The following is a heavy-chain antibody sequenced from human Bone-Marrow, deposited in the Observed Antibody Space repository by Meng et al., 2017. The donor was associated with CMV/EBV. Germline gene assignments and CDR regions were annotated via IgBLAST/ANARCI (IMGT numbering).Heavy chain of an antibody. CDR3: ARPRITIFGAVTVFDA. CDR2: IYTSGST. Sequence: GSLRLSCTVSGGSISSYYWSWIRQPAGKGLEWIGRIYTSGSTNYNASLKSRVTVSVDRSKNQFSLKLSSVTAADTAVYYCARPRITIFGAVTVFDAWGQGTLVTVSS. D-gene: IGHD3-3*01. J-gene: IGHJ5*02. V-gene: IGHV4-4*07. CDR1: GGSISSYY.